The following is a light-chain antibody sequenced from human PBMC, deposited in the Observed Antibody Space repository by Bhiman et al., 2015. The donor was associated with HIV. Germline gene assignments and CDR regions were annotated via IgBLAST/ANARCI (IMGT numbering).Light chain of an antibody. Sequence: QSALTQARSVSGSPGQSVTISCTGTSSDVGGYNFVSWYQHHPGKVPKLIIYDVNKRPSGIPDRFSGSKSGTSATLGITGLQTGDEADYYCGTWDRSLSAGGVFGTGTKVTVL. CDR3: GTWDRSLSAGGV. CDR2: DVN. CDR1: SSDVGGYNF. V-gene: IGLV2-11*01. J-gene: IGLJ1*01.